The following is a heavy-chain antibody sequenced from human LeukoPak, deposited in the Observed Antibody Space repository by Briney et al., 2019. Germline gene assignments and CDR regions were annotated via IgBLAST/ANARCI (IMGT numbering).Heavy chain of an antibody. CDR3: ARQVKGNWYAFGFDY. J-gene: IGHJ4*02. CDR1: GGSFSGYY. Sequence: PSETLSLTCAVYGGSFSGYYWSWIRQPPGKGLEWIGEINHSGSTNYNPSLKSRVTLSVDTSKNQFSLKLSSVTAADTAVYYCARQVKGNWYAFGFDYWGQGTLVSVSS. V-gene: IGHV4-34*01. D-gene: IGHD1-1*01. CDR2: INHSGST.